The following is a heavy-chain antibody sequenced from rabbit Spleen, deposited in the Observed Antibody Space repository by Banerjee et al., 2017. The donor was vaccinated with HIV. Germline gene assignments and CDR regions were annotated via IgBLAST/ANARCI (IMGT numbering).Heavy chain of an antibody. CDR3: ARDTGSRFSSYGMDL. V-gene: IGHV1S45*01. Sequence: EESGGDLVKPEGSLPLTCTASGFTLSSYWICWVRQAPGRGLEWIECIDAGSSGSIYYASWTKGRFTNSKASSTTVTLQITSLTAADTASYFCARDTGSRFSSYGMDLWGAGTLVAVS. CDR2: IDAGSSGSI. J-gene: IGHJ6*01. D-gene: IGHD7-1*01. CDR1: GFTLSSYW.